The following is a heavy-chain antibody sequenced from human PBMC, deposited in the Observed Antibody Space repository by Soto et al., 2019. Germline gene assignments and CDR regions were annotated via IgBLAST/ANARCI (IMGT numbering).Heavy chain of an antibody. CDR2: IKSKTDGGTT. J-gene: IGHJ4*02. Sequence: GGSLRLSCAASGFTFSNAWMNWVRQAPGKGLEWVGRIKSKTDGGTTDYAAPVKGRFTISRDDSKNTLYLQMNSLKTEDTAVYYCQGSGSYYQNLNFDYWGQGTLVTVSS. CDR1: GFTFSNAW. D-gene: IGHD3-10*01. CDR3: QGSGSYYQNLNFDY. V-gene: IGHV3-15*07.